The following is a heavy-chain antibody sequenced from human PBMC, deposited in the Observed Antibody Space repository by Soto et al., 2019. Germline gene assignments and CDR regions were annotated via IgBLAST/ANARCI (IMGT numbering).Heavy chain of an antibody. D-gene: IGHD2-2*01. CDR1: GGTFSSYA. CDR3: ATRPANVYSCSWYDHY. J-gene: IGHJ4*02. V-gene: IGHV1-18*01. Sequence: ASVKVSCKASGGTFSSYAISWVRQAPGQGLEWMGWISAYNGNTNYAQKLQGRVTMTTDTSTSTAYMELSSLRSEDTAVYYCATRPANVYSCSWYDHYWGQGTLVTVSS. CDR2: ISAYNGNT.